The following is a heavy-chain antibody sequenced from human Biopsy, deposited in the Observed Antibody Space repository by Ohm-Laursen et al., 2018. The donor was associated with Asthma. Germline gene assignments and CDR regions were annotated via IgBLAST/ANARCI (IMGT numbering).Heavy chain of an antibody. CDR1: GRHFGSYN. CDR3: AREGVAGTHIED. D-gene: IGHD2-15*01. J-gene: IGHJ4*02. Sequence: LSCAASGRHFGSYNMHWVRQAPGKGLEWVAVISYDGSSIYYADSVKGRFTISRDNSKNTLSLQMNSLTAEDTAVYYCAREGVAGTHIEDWGQGTLVTVSS. CDR2: ISYDGSSI. V-gene: IGHV3-30-3*01.